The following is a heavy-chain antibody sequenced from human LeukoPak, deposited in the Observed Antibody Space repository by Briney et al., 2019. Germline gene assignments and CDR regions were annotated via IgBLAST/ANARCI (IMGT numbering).Heavy chain of an antibody. CDR2: IYHSGST. CDR3: ARDDILGYCSGGSCSTFDY. Sequence: SETLSLTCAVSGYSISSGYYWGWIRQPPGKGLEWIGSIYHSGSTYYNPSLKSRVTISVDTSKNQFSLKLSSVTAADTAVYYCARDDILGYCSGGSCSTFDYWDQGTLVTVSS. CDR1: GYSISSGYY. D-gene: IGHD2-15*01. V-gene: IGHV4-38-2*02. J-gene: IGHJ4*02.